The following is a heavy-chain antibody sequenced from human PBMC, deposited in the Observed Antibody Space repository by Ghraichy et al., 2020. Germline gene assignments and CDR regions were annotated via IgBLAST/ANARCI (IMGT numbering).Heavy chain of an antibody. J-gene: IGHJ4*02. V-gene: IGHV3-23*01. CDR2: ISGSGGNT. D-gene: IGHD2-21*02. CDR1: GLTFSSYA. CDR3: AKDKSDRWNYFDY. Sequence: GGSLRLSCAASGLTFSSYAMNWVRQAPGRGLEWVSAISGSGGNTYYSDSVKGRFTISRDNSKNTLYLQMNSLRAEDTVVYYCAKDKSDRWNYFDYWGQGILVTVSS.